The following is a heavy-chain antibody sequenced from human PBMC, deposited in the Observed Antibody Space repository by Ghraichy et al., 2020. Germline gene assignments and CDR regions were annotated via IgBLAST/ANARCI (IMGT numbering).Heavy chain of an antibody. CDR2: IHHSGST. CDR1: GGSISSGGYS. J-gene: IGHJ4*02. Sequence: SETLSLTCAVSGGSISSGGYSWSWIRQPPGKGLEWIGYIHHSGSTYQNPSLKSRVTMSVDRSKNQFSLNLSSVTAADTAVYYCARGSFLTGQYYFDYWGQGTLVTVSS. D-gene: IGHD3-9*01. V-gene: IGHV4-30-2*01. CDR3: ARGSFLTGQYYFDY.